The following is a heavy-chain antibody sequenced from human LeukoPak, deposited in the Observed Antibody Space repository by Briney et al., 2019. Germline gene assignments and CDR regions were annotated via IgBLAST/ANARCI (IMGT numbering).Heavy chain of an antibody. CDR2: IRGDTST. CDR1: GFTASSTS. Sequence: HPGGSLRLSCAASGFTASSTSIIWVRQAPGKGLECVSYIRGDTSTEYAEYVRGRFTISRDDAKNTVYLQMNSLRVEDTSVYYCARRRGGYGDGDFDYWGQGTLVTVSS. CDR3: ARRRGGYGDGDFDY. J-gene: IGHJ4*02. V-gene: IGHV3-66*04. D-gene: IGHD4-17*01.